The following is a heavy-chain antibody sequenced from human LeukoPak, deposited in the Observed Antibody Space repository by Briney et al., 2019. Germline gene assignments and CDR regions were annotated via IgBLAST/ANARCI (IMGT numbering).Heavy chain of an antibody. CDR2: INAGNGNT. CDR3: ARVGAMDYYFDY. Sequence: ASVKVSCKASGYTLTSYAMHWVRQAPGQRLEWMGWINAGNGNTKYSQKFQGRVTITRDTSASTAYMELSSLRSEDTAVYYCARVGAMDYYFDYWGQGTLVTVSS. CDR1: GYTLTSYA. J-gene: IGHJ4*02. V-gene: IGHV1-3*01. D-gene: IGHD5-18*01.